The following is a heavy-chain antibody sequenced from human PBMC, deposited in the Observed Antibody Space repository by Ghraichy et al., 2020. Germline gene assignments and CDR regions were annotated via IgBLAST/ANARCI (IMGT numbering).Heavy chain of an antibody. Sequence: SQTLSLTCAVYGGSFSGYYWSWIRQPPGKGLEWIGEINHSGSTNYNPSLKSRVTISVDTSKNQFSLKLSSVTAADTAVYFCASRVSRRVVLTHHPYNWFDAWGQGTLVTVSS. CDR3: ASRVSRRVVLTHHPYNWFDA. J-gene: IGHJ5*02. CDR2: INHSGST. V-gene: IGHV4-34*01. D-gene: IGHD2-21*02. CDR1: GGSFSGYY.